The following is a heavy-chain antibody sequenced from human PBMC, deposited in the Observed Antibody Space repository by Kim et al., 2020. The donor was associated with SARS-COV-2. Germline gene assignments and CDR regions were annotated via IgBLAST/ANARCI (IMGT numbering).Heavy chain of an antibody. CDR1: GFTFSSYA. J-gene: IGHJ4*02. CDR3: ARGGDCSSTSCYLPFDY. V-gene: IGHV3-30-3*01. D-gene: IGHD2-2*01. CDR2: ISFDGSNK. Sequence: GGSLRLSCAASGFTFSSYAMHWVRQAPGKGLEWVAIISFDGSNKYCADSVKGRFTTSRDNSKNTLYLQMNSLRADDTAVYYCARGGDCSSTSCYLPFDYWGQGTLVTVSS.